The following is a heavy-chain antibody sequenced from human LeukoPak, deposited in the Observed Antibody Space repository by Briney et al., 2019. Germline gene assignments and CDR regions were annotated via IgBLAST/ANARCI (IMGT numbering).Heavy chain of an antibody. CDR2: VYHSGAS. D-gene: IGHD1-26*01. J-gene: IGHJ4*02. V-gene: IGHV4-39*01. CDR3: ASHHLSPHGIVGATRHGHGDY. CDR1: GASIISTIHN. Sequence: PSETLSLTCIVSGASIISTIHNWGWIRQSPGKGLEWIGSVYHSGASYFNPSLKSRVTISVDTSKDQFSLNVNSLSAADTAMYYCASHHLSPHGIVGATRHGHGDYWGQGTLVTVSS.